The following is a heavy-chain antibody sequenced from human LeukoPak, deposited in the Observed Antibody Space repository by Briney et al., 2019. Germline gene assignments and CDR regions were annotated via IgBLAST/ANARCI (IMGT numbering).Heavy chain of an antibody. V-gene: IGHV1-18*01. CDR3: ARVGGGNGFDI. J-gene: IGHJ3*02. D-gene: IGHD2-8*01. Sequence: GASVKVSCKASGYTFTSYGISWVRQAPGQGLEWMGWISAYNGNTNYAQKLQGRVTLTADTSTSTVYLELTNLRSDDAAMYYCARVGGGNGFDIWGQGTTVIVSS. CDR2: ISAYNGNT. CDR1: GYTFTSYG.